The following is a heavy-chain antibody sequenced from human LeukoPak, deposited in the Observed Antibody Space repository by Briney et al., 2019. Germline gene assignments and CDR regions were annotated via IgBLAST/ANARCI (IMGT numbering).Heavy chain of an antibody. Sequence: GGSLRLSCAASGFTFSSYAMSWVRQAPGKGLEWVSAISGSGGSTYYADSVKGRFTISRDNSKNTLYLQMNSLRAEDTAVYYCAKNAYYGSGSYSPSYYYYYMDVWGKGTTVTVSS. J-gene: IGHJ6*03. CDR2: ISGSGGST. V-gene: IGHV3-23*01. CDR3: AKNAYYGSGSYSPSYYYYYMDV. CDR1: GFTFSSYA. D-gene: IGHD3-10*01.